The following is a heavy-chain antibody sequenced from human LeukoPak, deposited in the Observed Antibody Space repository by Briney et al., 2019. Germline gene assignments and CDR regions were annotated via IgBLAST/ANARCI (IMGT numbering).Heavy chain of an antibody. V-gene: IGHV1-2*02. D-gene: IGHD3-3*01. CDR3: ARDNLLRFLRWFDP. J-gene: IGHJ5*02. CDR2: INPNSGGT. Sequence: ASVKVSCKSSGYTFTGYYMHWVRQAPGQGLEWMGWINPNSGGTNYAQKFQGRVTMTRDTSISTAYMELSRLRSDDTAVYYCARDNLLRFLRWFDPWGQGTLVTVSS. CDR1: GYTFTGYY.